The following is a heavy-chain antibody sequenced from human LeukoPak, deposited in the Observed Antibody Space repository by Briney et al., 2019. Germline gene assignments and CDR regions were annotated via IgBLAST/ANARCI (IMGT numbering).Heavy chain of an antibody. CDR3: ARTTTRSLRRYFDL. D-gene: IGHD4-17*01. V-gene: IGHV4-38-2*02. CDR2: IYHSGST. CDR1: GYSISSGYY. Sequence: PSETLSLTCTVSGYSISSGYYWGWIRQPPGKGLEWIGSIYHSGSTYYNPSLKSRVTISVDTSKNQFSLKLSSVTAADTAVYYCARTTTRSLRRYFDLWGRGTLVTVSS. J-gene: IGHJ2*01.